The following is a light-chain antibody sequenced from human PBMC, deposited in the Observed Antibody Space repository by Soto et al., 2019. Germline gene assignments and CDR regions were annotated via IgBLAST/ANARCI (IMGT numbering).Light chain of an antibody. CDR1: QSVSSN. Sequence: DIVMTQSAATLSVSPGERATLSCRASQSVSSNLAWYQQKPGQAPRPIIYGASTRATGIPARFIGSWSGTECTLTISSLQSEDVAVYYCQQYNNWPETLAQGTKVDIK. J-gene: IGKJ1*01. CDR2: GAS. CDR3: QQYNNWPET. V-gene: IGKV3-15*01.